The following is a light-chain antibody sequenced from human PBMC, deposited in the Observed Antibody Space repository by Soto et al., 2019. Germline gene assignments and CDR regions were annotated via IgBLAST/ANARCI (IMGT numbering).Light chain of an antibody. J-gene: IGKJ4*01. CDR2: VAS. CDR1: QSISSY. V-gene: IGKV1-39*01. Sequence: DIQMTQSPSSLSASVGDRVTITCRASQSISSYLSWYQQKPGKAPKLLINVASTLQSGVPSRFSGSGPGTDFTLAISSLQPEDFATYYCQQSSSTPQTFGGGTRVEIK. CDR3: QQSSSTPQT.